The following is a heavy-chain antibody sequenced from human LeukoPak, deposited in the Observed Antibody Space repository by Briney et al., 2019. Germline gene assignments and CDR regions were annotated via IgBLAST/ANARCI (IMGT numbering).Heavy chain of an antibody. CDR2: IKEDGSEK. D-gene: IGHD1-1*01. V-gene: IGHV3-7*01. CDR1: GFTFSNSW. CDR3: ATYNNWVAGDV. Sequence: PGGSLRLSCAASGFTFSNSWMSWVRQAPGKELEWVANIKEDGSEKYYVDSVKGRFTISRDDAKKSVYLQMNSLRAEDTAVYYCATYNNWVAGDVWGQGTTVSVSS. J-gene: IGHJ6*02.